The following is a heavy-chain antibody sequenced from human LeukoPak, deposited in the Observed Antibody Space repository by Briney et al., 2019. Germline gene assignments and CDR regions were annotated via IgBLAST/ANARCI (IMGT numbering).Heavy chain of an antibody. V-gene: IGHV3-33*01. Sequence: GGSLRLSCAASGFTFSSYGMHWVRQAPGKGLEWVAVIWYDGSNKYYADSVKGRFTISRDNSKNTLYLQMSSLRSEDTAVYYCARDLKLPGISSSWHDDAFDIWGQGTMVTVSS. CDR3: ARDLKLPGISSSWHDDAFDI. CDR2: IWYDGSNK. J-gene: IGHJ3*02. CDR1: GFTFSSYG. D-gene: IGHD6-13*01.